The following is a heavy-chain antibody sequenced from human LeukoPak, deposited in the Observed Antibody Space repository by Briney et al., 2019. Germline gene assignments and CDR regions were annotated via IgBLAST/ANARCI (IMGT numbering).Heavy chain of an antibody. CDR2: ISSRGSTI. Sequence: GGSLRLSCAASGFTFSDYYMSWIRQAPGKGLEWVSYISSRGSTIYYADSVKGRFTISRDNSKNTLYLQMNSLRAEDTAVYYCAKDRDYYDSSGYYYFDYWGQGTLVTVSS. J-gene: IGHJ4*02. CDR3: AKDRDYYDSSGYYYFDY. D-gene: IGHD3-22*01. CDR1: GFTFSDYY. V-gene: IGHV3-11*04.